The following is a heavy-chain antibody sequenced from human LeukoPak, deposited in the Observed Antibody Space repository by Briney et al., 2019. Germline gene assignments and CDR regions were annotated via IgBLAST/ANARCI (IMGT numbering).Heavy chain of an antibody. V-gene: IGHV3-11*01. D-gene: IGHD2-2*01. CDR2: ITSGGSMM. CDR3: ARVRGYCSSTSCYPYYFDY. Sequence: AGGSLRLSCAAPGLIFSGYYMGWIRQAPGKGLEWVSYITSGGSMMYYADSVKGRFTISRDNAKNSLYVQMDSLRAEDTAIYYCARVRGYCSSTSCYPYYFDYWGQGTLVTVSS. CDR1: GLIFSGYY. J-gene: IGHJ4*02.